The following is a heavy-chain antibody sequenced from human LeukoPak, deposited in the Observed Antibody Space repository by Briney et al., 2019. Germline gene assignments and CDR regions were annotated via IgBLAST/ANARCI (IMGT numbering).Heavy chain of an antibody. CDR3: ARDHSYDFWSGPYYYYGMDV. Sequence: GGSLRLSCAASGFTFSSYWMSWVRQAPGKGLEWVANIKQDGSEKYYVDSVKGRSTISRDNAKNSLYLQMNSLRAEDTAVYYCARDHSYDFWSGPYYYYGMDVWGQGTTVTVSS. CDR1: GFTFSSYW. D-gene: IGHD3-3*01. CDR2: IKQDGSEK. V-gene: IGHV3-7*05. J-gene: IGHJ6*02.